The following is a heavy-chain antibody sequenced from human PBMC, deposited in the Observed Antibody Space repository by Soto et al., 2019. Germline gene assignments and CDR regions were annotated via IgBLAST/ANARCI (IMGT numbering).Heavy chain of an antibody. Sequence: SETLSLTCTVSGISVSTSDYYWGWVRQPPGKGLDWIGNIYYSGSTFYNPSLKSRLAMSLDTSKNQFSLKLGSVTAADTAIYYCARDWGSSGWPNWGPGTLVTVSS. CDR3: ARDWGSSGWPN. J-gene: IGHJ4*02. CDR1: GISVSTSDYY. D-gene: IGHD6-19*01. V-gene: IGHV4-39*07. CDR2: IYYSGST.